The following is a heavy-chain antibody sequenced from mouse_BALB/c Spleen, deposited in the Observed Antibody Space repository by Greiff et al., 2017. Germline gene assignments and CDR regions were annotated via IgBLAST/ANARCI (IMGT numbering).Heavy chain of an antibody. D-gene: IGHD1-1*01. CDR3: ARGTTVIDWYFDV. V-gene: IGHV2-2*02. CDR2: MWSGGST. J-gene: IGHJ1*01. Sequence: VQLQQSGPGLVQPSQSLSFTCTVSGFSLTSYGVHWVRQSPGKGLEWLGVMWSGGSTDYNAAFISRLSISKDNSKSQVFFKMNSLQANDTAIYYCARGTTVIDWYFDVWGAGTTVTVSS. CDR1: GFSLTSYG.